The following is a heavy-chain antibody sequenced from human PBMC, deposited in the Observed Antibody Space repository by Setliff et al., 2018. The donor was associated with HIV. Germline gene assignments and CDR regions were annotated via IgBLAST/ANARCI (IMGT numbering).Heavy chain of an antibody. J-gene: IGHJ4*02. D-gene: IGHD1-1*01. CDR2: VYFTGDA. CDR1: GASISGYY. V-gene: IGHV4-59*12. CDR3: AREGEPTASYYFDY. Sequence: ASETLSLTCTVSGASISGYYWSWIRQPPGKGLEWIGSVYFTGDAYYNPSLKSRVTISVDTSKNQFSLKLSSVTAADTAVYYCAREGEPTASYYFDYWGQGTLVTVSS.